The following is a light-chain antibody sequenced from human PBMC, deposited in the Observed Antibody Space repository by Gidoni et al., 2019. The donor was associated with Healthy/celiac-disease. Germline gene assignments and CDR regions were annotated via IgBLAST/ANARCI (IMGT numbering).Light chain of an antibody. J-gene: IGKJ4*01. CDR1: QSLLHSNGYNY. V-gene: IGKV2-28*01. CDR3: MQALQTPLT. Sequence: DIVMTQSPLSLPVTPGEPASISCRSSQSLLHSNGYNYLDWYLQKPGQSPQLLIDLGSNRASGVPDRFSGSGSGTDFTLKISRVEAEDVGVYCCMQALQTPLTFGGGTKVEIK. CDR2: LGS.